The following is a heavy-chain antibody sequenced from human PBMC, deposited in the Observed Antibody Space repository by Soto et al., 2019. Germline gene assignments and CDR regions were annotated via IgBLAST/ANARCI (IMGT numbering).Heavy chain of an antibody. J-gene: IGHJ5*02. CDR3: AKDPIGGYCSGGSCYRIGWFDP. CDR2: ISGSGGST. D-gene: IGHD2-15*01. V-gene: IGHV3-23*01. CDR1: GFTFSSYA. Sequence: GGSLRLSCAASGFTFSSYAMSGVRQAPGKGLEWVSAISGSGGSTYYADSVKGRFTISRDNSKNTLYLQMNSLRAEDTAVYYCAKDPIGGYCSGGSCYRIGWFDPWGQGTLVTVSS.